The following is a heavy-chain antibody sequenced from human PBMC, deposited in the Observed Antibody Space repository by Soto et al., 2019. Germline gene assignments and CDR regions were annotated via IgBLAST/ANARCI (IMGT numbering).Heavy chain of an antibody. Sequence: PSETLSLTCTVSGGSISSGDYYWSWIRQPPGKGLEWIGYVYYSGSTNYNPSLKSRVAISVDTSKSQFSLKLSSVTAADTGVYYCVRQGFGALHGHVDVWGQGTTVTVSS. J-gene: IGHJ6*02. CDR2: VYYSGST. D-gene: IGHD3-10*01. CDR1: GGSISSGDYY. CDR3: VRQGFGALHGHVDV. V-gene: IGHV4-30-4*01.